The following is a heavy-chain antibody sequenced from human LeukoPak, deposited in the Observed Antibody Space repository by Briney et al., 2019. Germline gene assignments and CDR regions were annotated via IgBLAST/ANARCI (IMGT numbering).Heavy chain of an antibody. J-gene: IGHJ4*02. Sequence: GGSLILSCAASGFTFSSYSMNWVRQAPGKGLEWVSSISSSSYIYDSDSLKGGFIISRDNAKTSLYLKMNSLRAEDTAVYYCAVMFGDYPIFDYWGQGTLVTVSS. CDR1: GFTFSSYS. CDR3: AVMFGDYPIFDY. D-gene: IGHD3-10*02. CDR2: ISSSSYI. V-gene: IGHV3-21*01.